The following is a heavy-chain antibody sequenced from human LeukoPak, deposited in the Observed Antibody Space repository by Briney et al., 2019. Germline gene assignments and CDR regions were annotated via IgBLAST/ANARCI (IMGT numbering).Heavy chain of an antibody. CDR1: GGSISSGGYY. CDR3: ARDGGGFDL. CDR2: IYDSGST. Sequence: SETLSLTCTVSGGSISSGGYYWSWIRQHPGKGLEWIGYIYDSGSTKYNPSLKSRVNTSVDTSKNQFSLKLRSVTAADTAVYFCARDGGGFDLWGRGTLVTVSS. V-gene: IGHV4-61*08. D-gene: IGHD3-10*01. J-gene: IGHJ2*01.